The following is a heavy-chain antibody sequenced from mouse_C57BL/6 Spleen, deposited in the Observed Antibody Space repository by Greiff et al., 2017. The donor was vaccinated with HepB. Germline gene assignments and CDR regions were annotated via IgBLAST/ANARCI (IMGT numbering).Heavy chain of an antibody. CDR3: ERAGDYAWFAY. CDR2: ISYDGSN. J-gene: IGHJ3*01. D-gene: IGHD2-4*01. CDR1: GYSITSGYY. V-gene: IGHV3-6*01. Sequence: DVKLQESGPGLVKPSQSLSLTCSVTGYSITSGYYWNWIRQFPGNKLEWMGYISYDGSNNYNPSLKNRISITRDTSKNQFFLKLNSVTTEDTATFYCERAGDYAWFAYWGQGTLVTVSA.